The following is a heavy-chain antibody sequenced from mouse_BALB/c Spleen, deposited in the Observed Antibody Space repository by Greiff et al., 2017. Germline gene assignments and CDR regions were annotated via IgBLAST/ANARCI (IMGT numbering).Heavy chain of an antibody. D-gene: IGHD2-4*01. V-gene: IGHV5-6-4*01. CDR1: GFTFSSYT. J-gene: IGHJ2*01. CDR3: TRDEDYDSGNYFDY. CDR2: ISSGGSYT. Sequence: EVNVVESGGGLVKPGGSLKLSCAASGFTFSSYTMSWVRPTPEKRLEWVATISSGGSYTYYPDSVKGRFTISRDNAKNTLYLQMSSLKSEDTAMYYCTRDEDYDSGNYFDYWGQGTTLTVSS.